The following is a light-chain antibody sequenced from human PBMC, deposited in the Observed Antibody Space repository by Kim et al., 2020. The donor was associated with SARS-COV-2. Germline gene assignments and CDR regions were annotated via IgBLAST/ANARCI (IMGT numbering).Light chain of an antibody. CDR2: RNN. CDR1: SSNIGSNS. J-gene: IGLJ3*02. CDR3: ATWDDSLSGVV. Sequence: QSVLTQPPSASGTPGQRVTISCSGSSSNIGSNSIFWYQQLPGTAPQLLMYRNNQRRSGVPDRFSGSKSGTSASLAISGLRSEDEADYYCATWDDSLSGVVFGGGTQLTVL. V-gene: IGLV1-47*01.